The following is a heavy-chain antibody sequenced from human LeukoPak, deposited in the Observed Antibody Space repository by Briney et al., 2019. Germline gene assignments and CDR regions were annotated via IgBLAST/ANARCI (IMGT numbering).Heavy chain of an antibody. D-gene: IGHD6-13*01. J-gene: IGHJ4*02. V-gene: IGHV1-2*02. CDR2: INPNSGGT. Sequence: ASVKVSCKASGYTFTGYYMHWVRQAPGQGLEWMGWINPNSGGTNYAQKFQGRVTMTRDTSISTAYMELSRLRSDDTAVYYCARSLAAAGTALPGYWGQGTLVTVSS. CDR1: GYTFTGYY. CDR3: ARSLAAAGTALPGY.